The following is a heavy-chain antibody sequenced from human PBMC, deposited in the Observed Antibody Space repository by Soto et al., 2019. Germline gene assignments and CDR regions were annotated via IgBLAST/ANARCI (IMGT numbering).Heavy chain of an antibody. CDR3: ARADPDYYYYGMDV. CDR1: CGSISSYY. CDR2: IYYSGST. J-gene: IGHJ6*02. Sequence: SETLSLTCTVSCGSISSYYWSWIRQPPGKGLEWIGYIYYSGSTNYNPSLKSRITISVDTSKNQFSLKLSSVTAADTAVYYCARADPDYYYYGMDVWGQGTTVTVSS. V-gene: IGHV4-59*01.